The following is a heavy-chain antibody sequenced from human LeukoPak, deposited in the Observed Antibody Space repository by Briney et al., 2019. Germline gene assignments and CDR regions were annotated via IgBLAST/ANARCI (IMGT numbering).Heavy chain of an antibody. V-gene: IGHV3-74*01. Sequence: PGGSLRLSCAASGFTFTTYWMHWVRQAPGKGLVWVSHINSDGSITSYADSVKGRFAISRDNAKNTLYLQMNSLRAEDTGVYYGEGGENYPFDYGGQGTLVTVSP. CDR1: GFTFTTYW. CDR2: INSDGSIT. CDR3: EGGENYPFDY. D-gene: IGHD1-7*01. J-gene: IGHJ4*02.